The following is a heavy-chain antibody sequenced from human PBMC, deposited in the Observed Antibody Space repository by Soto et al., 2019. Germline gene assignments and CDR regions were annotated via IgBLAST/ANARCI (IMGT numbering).Heavy chain of an antibody. CDR3: ARLGRFYSGYDQTPDY. CDR2: IYPGDSDT. CDR1: GYSFTSYW. V-gene: IGHV5-51*01. D-gene: IGHD5-12*01. Sequence: GESLKISCKGSGYSFTSYWIGWVRQMPGKGLEWMGIIYPGDSDTRYSPSFQGQVTISADKSISTAYLQWSSLKASDTAMYYCARLGRFYSGYDQTPDYWGQGTLVTVSS. J-gene: IGHJ4*02.